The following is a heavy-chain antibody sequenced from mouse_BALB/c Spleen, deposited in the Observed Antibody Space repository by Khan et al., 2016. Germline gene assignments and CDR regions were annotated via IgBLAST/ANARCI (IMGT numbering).Heavy chain of an antibody. CDR1: GFNIKDTY. D-gene: IGHD1-1*01. Sequence: VQLQQSGAESVKPGASVKLSCTATGFNIKDTYMYWVKQRPEQGLEWIGRIDPANGNTKYVPKFQGKATITAATSSNTAYLQLSSLTSADAAVVYCARGLYYYGSSFYAMDYWGQGTSVTVSS. J-gene: IGHJ4*01. CDR3: ARGLYYYGSSFYAMDY. V-gene: IGHV14-3*02. CDR2: IDPANGNT.